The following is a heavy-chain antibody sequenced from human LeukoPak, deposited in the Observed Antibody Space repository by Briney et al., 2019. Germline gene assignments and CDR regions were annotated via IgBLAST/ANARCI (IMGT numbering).Heavy chain of an antibody. CDR1: GYTFTGYY. CDR2: INPNSGGT. V-gene: IGHV1-2*02. J-gene: IGHJ3*02. D-gene: IGHD4-17*01. Sequence: ASVKVSRKASGYTFTGYYMHWVRQAPGQGLEWMGWINPNSGGTNYAQKFQGRVTMTRDTSISTAYMELSRLRSDDTAVYYCARDFVYGDYVSPDAFDIWGQGTMVTVSS. CDR3: ARDFVYGDYVSPDAFDI.